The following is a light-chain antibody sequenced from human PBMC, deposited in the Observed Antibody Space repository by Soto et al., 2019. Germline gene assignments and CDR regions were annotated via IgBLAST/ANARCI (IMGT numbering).Light chain of an antibody. J-gene: IGLJ2*01. CDR2: EVS. CDR3: SSYIGSSTFVV. V-gene: IGLV2-14*01. Sequence: QSALTQPASVSGSPGQSITISCTGTSRDVGGYNYVSWHQQHPGKAPKVIITEVSNRPSGVSNRFSGSKSGNTASLTISGLQAEDEADDYCSSYIGSSTFVVFGGGTKLTVL. CDR1: SRDVGGYNY.